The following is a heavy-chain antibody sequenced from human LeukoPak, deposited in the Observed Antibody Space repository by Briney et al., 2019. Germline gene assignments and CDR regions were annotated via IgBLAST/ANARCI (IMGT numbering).Heavy chain of an antibody. CDR3: AREVTLVSYYYYSYMDV. CDR1: GGSISSGSYY. Sequence: SETLSLTCTVSGGSISSGSYYWSWIRQPAGKGLEWIGRIYTSGSTNYDPSLKSRVTISVDTSKNQFSLKLSSVTAADTAVYYCAREVTLVSYYYYSYMDVWGKGTTVTGS. J-gene: IGHJ6*03. D-gene: IGHD2-8*02. CDR2: IYTSGST. V-gene: IGHV4-61*02.